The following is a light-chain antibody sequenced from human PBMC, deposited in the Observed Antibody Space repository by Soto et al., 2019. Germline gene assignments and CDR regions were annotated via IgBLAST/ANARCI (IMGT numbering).Light chain of an antibody. J-gene: IGKJ1*01. Sequence: DIVMTQSPDSLAVSLGERATINCKSSQSLLYNVNNKNYLAWYQKKPGQPPKLLIYWASTRESGVPDRFSGSGSGTEFTRTISSLQAEDVAFYYCQQSYNGPRTFGQGTKVEIK. CDR2: WAS. CDR3: QQSYNGPRT. V-gene: IGKV4-1*01. CDR1: QSLLYNVNNKNY.